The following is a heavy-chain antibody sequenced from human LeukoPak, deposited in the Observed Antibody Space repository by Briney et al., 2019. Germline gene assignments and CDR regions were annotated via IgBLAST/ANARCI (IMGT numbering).Heavy chain of an antibody. CDR2: IYYSGST. V-gene: IGHV4-39*01. D-gene: IGHD1-26*01. Sequence: IPSETLSLTCTVSGGSISSSSYYWGWIRQPPGKGLEWIGSIYYSGSTYYNPSLKSRVTISVDTSKNQFSLKLSSVTAADTAVYYCARIKQTTIVGAQGAFDIWGQGTMVTVSS. J-gene: IGHJ3*02. CDR1: GGSISSSSYY. CDR3: ARIKQTTIVGAQGAFDI.